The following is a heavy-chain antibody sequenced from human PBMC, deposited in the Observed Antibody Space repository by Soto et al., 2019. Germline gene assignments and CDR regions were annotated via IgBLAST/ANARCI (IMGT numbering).Heavy chain of an antibody. D-gene: IGHD3-16*01. CDR1: GYTFNNYG. J-gene: IGHJ6*02. CDR3: ARDGYYDSGSYGTDV. V-gene: IGHV1-18*01. Sequence: QVQLVQSGAEVKKPGASVKVSCKTAGYTFNNYGISWVRQAPGQGLEWMGWISDYNGNTNYPQKFQGRVTMTTDTSTKTVYMVLTSLRSDDTAVYYCARDGYYDSGSYGTDVWGQGTTVTVSS. CDR2: ISDYNGNT.